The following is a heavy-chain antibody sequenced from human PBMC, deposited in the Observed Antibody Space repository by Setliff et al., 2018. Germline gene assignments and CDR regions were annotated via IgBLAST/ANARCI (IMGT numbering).Heavy chain of an antibody. V-gene: IGHV4-4*07. J-gene: IGHJ5*02. CDR2: VYSDGDT. D-gene: IGHD3-3*01. Sequence: SETLSLTCSVSGGLIYDHWWTWVRQLAGEEFQWIGRVYSDGDTEYNPSLKSRVTISVDTSNNQFSLHLTSVTAADTARYFCARERQGGFLEWSPLDPWGQGILVTVSS. CDR1: GGLIYDHW. CDR3: ARERQGGFLEWSPLDP.